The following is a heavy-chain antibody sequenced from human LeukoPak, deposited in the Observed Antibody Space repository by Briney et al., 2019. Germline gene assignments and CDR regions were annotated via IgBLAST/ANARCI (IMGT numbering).Heavy chain of an antibody. Sequence: GGSLRLSCAASGFTFSSYWMSWVRQAPGKGLEWVANIKQDGSEKYYVDSVKGRFTISRDNAKNSLYLQTNSLRVEDTAVYYCAKGLEMSTIRPYFDYWGRGTLVTVSS. V-gene: IGHV3-7*03. D-gene: IGHD5-24*01. CDR3: AKGLEMSTIRPYFDY. CDR2: IKQDGSEK. J-gene: IGHJ4*02. CDR1: GFTFSSYW.